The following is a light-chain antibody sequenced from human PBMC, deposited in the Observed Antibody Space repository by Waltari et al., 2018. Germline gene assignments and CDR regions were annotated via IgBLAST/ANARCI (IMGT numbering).Light chain of an antibody. J-gene: IGLJ3*02. CDR3: CSYSSHSTLV. V-gene: IGLV2-23*01. CDR2: VDN. Sequence: QSALTQPASVSGSPGQSITISCTGTSSVIGSYNLVSWYQQHPGKVPKPIIYVDNKRPSGVSNRFSGSKSGNTASLTISGLQAEDEADYYCCSYSSHSTLVFGGGTKMTVL. CDR1: SSVIGSYNL.